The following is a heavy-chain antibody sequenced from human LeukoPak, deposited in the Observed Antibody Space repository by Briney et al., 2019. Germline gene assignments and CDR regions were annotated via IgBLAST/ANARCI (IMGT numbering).Heavy chain of an antibody. V-gene: IGHV1-8*01. Sequence: ASVKVSCKASGYTFTSYDINWVRQATGQGLEWMGWMNPNSGNTGYAQKFQGRVTMTRNTSISTAYMELSSLRSEDTAVYYCARTNPITIFGVVITPYYYYGMDVWGQGTTVTVSS. CDR3: ARTNPITIFGVVITPYYYYGMDV. J-gene: IGHJ6*02. D-gene: IGHD3-3*01. CDR2: MNPNSGNT. CDR1: GYTFTSYD.